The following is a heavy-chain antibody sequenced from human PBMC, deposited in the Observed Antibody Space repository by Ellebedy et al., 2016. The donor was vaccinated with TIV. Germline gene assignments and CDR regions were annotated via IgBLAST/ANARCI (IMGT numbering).Heavy chain of an antibody. J-gene: IGHJ4*02. Sequence: ASVKVSCKASGYSFKDYYIHWVRQAPGQGLEWMGWINPNTGGRSSAQKFQGRVTMTRDTSISTAYMELSRMSYDDTAVYFCARASPSEYVWGSYRTPEYWGQGTLVIVSS. V-gene: IGHV1-2*02. CDR3: ARASPSEYVWGSYRTPEY. D-gene: IGHD3-16*02. CDR1: GYSFKDYY. CDR2: INPNTGGR.